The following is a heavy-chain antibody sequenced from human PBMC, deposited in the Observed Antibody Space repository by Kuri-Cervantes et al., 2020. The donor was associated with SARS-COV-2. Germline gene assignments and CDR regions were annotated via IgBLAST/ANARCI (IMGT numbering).Heavy chain of an antibody. CDR3: AKDRVGVHDF. J-gene: IGHJ4*02. CDR1: GFNFSRTD. Sequence: GGSMRLPCAASGFNFSRTDMHWDRQAPGKVLEWVAFISYDGKNKKCIASGKGRFTISRDNSQNTLYLQMKTLTSEDTAIYYCAKDRVGVHDFWGQGTLVTVSS. CDR2: ISYDGKNK. V-gene: IGHV3-30*18. D-gene: IGHD2-21*01.